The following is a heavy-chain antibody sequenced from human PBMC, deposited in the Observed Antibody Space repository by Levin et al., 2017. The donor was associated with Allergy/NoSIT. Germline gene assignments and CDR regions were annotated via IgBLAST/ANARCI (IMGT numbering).Heavy chain of an antibody. J-gene: IGHJ4*02. Sequence: PGGSLRLSCAASAFTFSNYWMHWVRQAPGKGLVWVSGINSDGSTTKYADSVKGRFTISRDNVKNMLYLQMNSLRAEDTAVYYCATDFAAGVWGQGTLVTVSS. V-gene: IGHV3-74*03. CDR3: ATDFAAGV. CDR1: AFTFSNYW. D-gene: IGHD6-13*01. CDR2: INSDGSTT.